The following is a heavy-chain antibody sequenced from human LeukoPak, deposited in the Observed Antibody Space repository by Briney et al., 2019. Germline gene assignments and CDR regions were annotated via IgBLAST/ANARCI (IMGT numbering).Heavy chain of an antibody. D-gene: IGHD2-21*02. Sequence: SETLSLTCTGSGVSISSYYWSWIRQPPGKGLEWIGRIYTSGSTNYNPSLKSRVTMSVDTSKNQFSLKLSSVTAADTAVYYCARQTATADDAFDIWGQGTMVTVSS. J-gene: IGHJ3*02. CDR1: GVSISSYY. CDR2: IYTSGST. V-gene: IGHV4-4*07. CDR3: ARQTATADDAFDI.